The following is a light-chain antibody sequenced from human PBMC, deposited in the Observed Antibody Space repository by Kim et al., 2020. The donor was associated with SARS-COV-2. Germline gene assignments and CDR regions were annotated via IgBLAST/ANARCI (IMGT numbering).Light chain of an antibody. Sequence: ELTQPPSASGTPGQRVTISCSGSSSNNESNTVNWFQQLPGTAPKLLIYSNNHRSSGVPDRFSGSKSGTSASLAISGLQSEDEAVYYCAAWDDSLNGAVFGGGTQLTVL. CDR2: SNN. CDR1: SSNNESNT. V-gene: IGLV1-44*01. CDR3: AAWDDSLNGAV. J-gene: IGLJ2*01.